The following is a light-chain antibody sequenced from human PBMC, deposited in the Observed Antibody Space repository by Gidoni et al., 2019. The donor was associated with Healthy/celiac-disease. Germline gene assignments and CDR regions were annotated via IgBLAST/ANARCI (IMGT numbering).Light chain of an antibody. CDR1: GSNIGNNY. CDR2: DNN. Sequence: QSVLKQTPPMSAGPGQKVTISCSGSGSNIGNNYVSWYQQLPGTAPKLLIYDNNKRPSGIPDRFSGSKSGTSATLGITGLQTGDEADYYCGTWDSSLSAGVFGGGTKLTVL. CDR3: GTWDSSLSAGV. V-gene: IGLV1-51*01. J-gene: IGLJ2*01.